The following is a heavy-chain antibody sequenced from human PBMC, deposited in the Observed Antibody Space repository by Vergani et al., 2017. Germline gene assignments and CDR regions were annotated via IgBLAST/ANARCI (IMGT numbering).Heavy chain of an antibody. V-gene: IGHV2-5*01. CDR1: GFSLSTSGVG. Sequence: QITLKESGPTLVKPTQTLTLTCTFSGFSLSTSGVGVGWIRQPPGKALEWLALIYWNDDKRYSPSLKSRLTITKDTSKNQVVLTMTNMDPVDTATYYCARALLDYYDSSGFDYWGQGTLVTVSS. CDR2: IYWNDDK. J-gene: IGHJ4*02. D-gene: IGHD3-22*01. CDR3: ARALLDYYDSSGFDY.